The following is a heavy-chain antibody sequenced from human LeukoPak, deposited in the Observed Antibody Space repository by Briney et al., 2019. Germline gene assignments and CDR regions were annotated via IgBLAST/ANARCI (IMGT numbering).Heavy chain of an antibody. J-gene: IGHJ6*03. CDR1: GFTFSNYA. CDR2: ISGSAYST. D-gene: IGHD2-15*01. CDR3: AKGEGYCSGGNCYYYYYMDV. V-gene: IGHV3-23*01. Sequence: GGSLRLSCAASGFTFSNYAMSWVRQAPGKGVEGVAYISGSAYSTYYADSVKGGFTISRDNSKNTLYLQMNSLRAEDTAVYYCAKGEGYCSGGNCYYYYYMDVWGKGTTVTVSS.